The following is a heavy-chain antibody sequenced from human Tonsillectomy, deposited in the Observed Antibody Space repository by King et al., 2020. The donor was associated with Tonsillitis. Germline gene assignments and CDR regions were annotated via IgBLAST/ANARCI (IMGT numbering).Heavy chain of an antibody. CDR2: ISGSGGIT. V-gene: IGHV3-23*04. CDR3: AQTDILTGPRAPDS. J-gene: IGHJ4*02. Sequence: VQLVESGGGLVQPGGSLRLSCAASGFTFSSYAMSWVRQAPGKGLEWVSAISGSGGITYFADSVKGRFTISRDNSKNTLYLQMHSLRAEDTDVYYCAQTDILTGPRAPDSWGQGTLVTVSS. D-gene: IGHD3-9*01. CDR1: GFTFSSYA.